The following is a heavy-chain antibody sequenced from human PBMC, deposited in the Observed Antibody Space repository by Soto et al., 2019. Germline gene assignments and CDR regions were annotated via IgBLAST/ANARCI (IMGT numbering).Heavy chain of an antibody. CDR1: GFTFSSYG. J-gene: IGHJ3*02. V-gene: IGHV3-33*01. CDR2: IWYDGSNK. Sequence: GGSLRLSCAASGFTFSSYGMHWVRQAPGKGLEWVAVIWYDGSNKYYADSVKGRFTISRDNSKNTLYLQMNSLRAEDTAVYYCGRFCSGGSCYPLGAFDIWGQGTMVTVSS. CDR3: GRFCSGGSCYPLGAFDI. D-gene: IGHD2-15*01.